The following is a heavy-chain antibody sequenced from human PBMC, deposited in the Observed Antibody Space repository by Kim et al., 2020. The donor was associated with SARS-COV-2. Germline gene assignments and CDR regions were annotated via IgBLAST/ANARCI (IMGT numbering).Heavy chain of an antibody. CDR3: ARERWSGNSRYFDF. Sequence: SPSLKGRVTISLDTSKNQCFLRLNSGTAADTAVYYCARERWSGNSRYFDFWGRGTLVTVSS. D-gene: IGHD2-15*01. V-gene: IGHV4-59*01. J-gene: IGHJ4*02.